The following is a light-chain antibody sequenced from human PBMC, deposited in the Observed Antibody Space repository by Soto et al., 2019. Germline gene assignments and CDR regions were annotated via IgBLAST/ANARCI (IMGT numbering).Light chain of an antibody. CDR3: CSYSSSTTHVV. CDR1: SSDVGDFNY. CDR2: DVT. Sequence: QSALTQPASVSGSPGRSVTISCTGTSSDVGDFNYVSWYQHLPGRAPKLIIYDVTNRPSGISYRFSASKSGRTASLTISGLQAGDEADYYCCSYSSSTTHVVFGGGTKVTVL. J-gene: IGLJ2*01. V-gene: IGLV2-14*03.